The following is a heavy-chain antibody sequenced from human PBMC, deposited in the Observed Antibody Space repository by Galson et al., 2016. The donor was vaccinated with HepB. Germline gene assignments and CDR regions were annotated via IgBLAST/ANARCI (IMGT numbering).Heavy chain of an antibody. CDR1: GYTFTSYY. Sequence: SVKVSCKASGYTFTSYYMHWVRQAPGQGLEWMGIINPSGGSTSYAQKFQGRVTMTRDTSTSTVYMELSSLRSEDRAVYYCARQRGGDFWSGFVAYNWFDPWGQGTLVTVSP. CDR3: ARQRGGDFWSGFVAYNWFDP. CDR2: INPSGGST. D-gene: IGHD3-3*01. V-gene: IGHV1-46*01. J-gene: IGHJ5*02.